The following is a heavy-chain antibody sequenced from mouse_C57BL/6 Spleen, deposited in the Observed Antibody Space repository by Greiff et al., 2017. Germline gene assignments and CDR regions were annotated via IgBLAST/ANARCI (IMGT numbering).Heavy chain of an antibody. CDR3: ARSATVVARDWFAY. Sequence: QVQLQQPGAELVKPGASVKLSCKASGYTFTSYWMHWVKQRPGRGLEWIGRIDPNSGGTKYNEQVKSKATLTVDKPSSTAYMQLSSLTSEDSAVYYCARSATVVARDWFAYWGQGTLVTVSA. J-gene: IGHJ3*01. V-gene: IGHV1-72*01. CDR2: IDPNSGGT. D-gene: IGHD1-1*01. CDR1: GYTFTSYW.